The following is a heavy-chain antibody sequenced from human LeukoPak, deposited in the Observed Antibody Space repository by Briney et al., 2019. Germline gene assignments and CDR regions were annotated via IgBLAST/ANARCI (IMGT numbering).Heavy chain of an antibody. D-gene: IGHD2-2*01. CDR2: IYHSGTT. CDR3: ARDPSSSRKNWFDP. J-gene: IGHJ5*02. CDR1: GYSIIGPSS. V-gene: IGHV4-38-2*02. Sequence: SETLSLTCTVSGYSIIGPSSWGWIRQPPGKGLEWIGNIYHSGTTFYSPSLRSRVTMSVDTSKNQFSLKLNSLTDADTALYFCARDPSSSRKNWFDPWGQGTLVTVSS.